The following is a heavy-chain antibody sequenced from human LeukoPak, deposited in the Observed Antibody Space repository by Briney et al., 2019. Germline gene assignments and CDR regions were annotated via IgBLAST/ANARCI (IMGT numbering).Heavy chain of an antibody. CDR3: ARDLGLGIVDY. Sequence: PGGSLRLSCAASGFTFNNYGMHWVRQAPGKGLEWVAVIWYDAINKYYADSVKGRLTISRDNSKNTLYLQMNSLRAEDTAVYYCARDLGLGIVDYWGQGTLVTVSS. V-gene: IGHV3-33*01. CDR1: GFTFNNYG. CDR2: IWYDAINK. J-gene: IGHJ4*02. D-gene: IGHD7-27*01.